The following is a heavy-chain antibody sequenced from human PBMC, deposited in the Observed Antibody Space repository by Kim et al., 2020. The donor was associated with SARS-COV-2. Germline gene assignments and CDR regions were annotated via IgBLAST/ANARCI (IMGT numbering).Heavy chain of an antibody. J-gene: IGHJ4*02. Sequence: YAQKFQGRVTMTRDTSTSTVYMELSSLRSEDTAVYYCARSPVDTAMVLDYWGQGTLVTISS. CDR3: ARSPVDTAMVLDY. D-gene: IGHD5-18*01. V-gene: IGHV1-46*01.